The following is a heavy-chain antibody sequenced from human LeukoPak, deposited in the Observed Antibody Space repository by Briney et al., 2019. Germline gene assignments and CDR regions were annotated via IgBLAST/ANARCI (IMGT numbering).Heavy chain of an antibody. Sequence: ASVTVSCKASGYTFTNYGISWVRQAPGQGLEWVGWISVYNGNTNYAQKLQGRVTMTTDTSTSTAYMELRSLRSDDTAVYYCAKLAAAGRRAYIDYWGQGTLVTVSS. CDR1: GYTFTNYG. CDR3: AKLAAAGRRAYIDY. J-gene: IGHJ4*02. CDR2: ISVYNGNT. D-gene: IGHD6-13*01. V-gene: IGHV1-18*01.